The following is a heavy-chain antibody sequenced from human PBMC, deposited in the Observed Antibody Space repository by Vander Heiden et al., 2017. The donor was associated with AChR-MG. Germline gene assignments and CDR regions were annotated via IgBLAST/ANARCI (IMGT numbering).Heavy chain of an antibody. J-gene: IGHJ4*02. Sequence: QVLLVDSGGGVVQPGQSLSLSCAVSGFPLSNYAIHWVRRAAGKGLEWVALISYDGNYKYYADSVKGRFSVSRDNSRNALYLEMDSLRPEDTAVYYCARDAQRFNIGAGGIGSGMDYWGQGSLVTVSS. CDR1: GFPLSNYA. CDR2: ISYDGNYK. V-gene: IGHV3-30-3*01. CDR3: ARDAQRFNIGAGGIGSGMDY. D-gene: IGHD3-10*01.